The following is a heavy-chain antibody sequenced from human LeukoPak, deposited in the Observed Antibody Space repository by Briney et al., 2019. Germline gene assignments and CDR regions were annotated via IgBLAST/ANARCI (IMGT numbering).Heavy chain of an antibody. D-gene: IGHD6-13*01. CDR1: GFTVSSNY. Sequence: GGSLRLSCAASGFTVSSNYMTWVRQAPGKGLEWVSVIYSDGSTYYADSVKGRFTISRDNSKNTLYLHMNSLRAEDTAVYYCTKGAAAGPKYFQHWGQGTLVTVSS. V-gene: IGHV3-53*01. J-gene: IGHJ1*01. CDR3: TKGAAAGPKYFQH. CDR2: IYSDGST.